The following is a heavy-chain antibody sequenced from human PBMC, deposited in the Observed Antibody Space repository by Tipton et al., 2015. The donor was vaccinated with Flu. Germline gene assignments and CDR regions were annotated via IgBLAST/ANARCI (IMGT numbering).Heavy chain of an antibody. Sequence: VQLVQSGAEVKKPGESLKISCKGSGYSFSSNWIAWVRQMPGKGLEWMGVIYPSDSDTRYSPSFQGQVTISADKSISTAFLQWSSLKASDSGMYYCAKRGGTDDWTPLDFWGQETLVTVSS. CDR2: IYPSDSDT. J-gene: IGHJ4*02. CDR1: GYSFSSNW. D-gene: IGHD3-10*01. CDR3: AKRGGTDDWTPLDF. V-gene: IGHV5-51*03.